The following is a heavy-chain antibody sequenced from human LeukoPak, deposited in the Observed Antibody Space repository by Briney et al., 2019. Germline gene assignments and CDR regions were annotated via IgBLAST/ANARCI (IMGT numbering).Heavy chain of an antibody. CDR3: ARAPERWLQLLIDY. CDR1: GYSISSGYY. J-gene: IGHJ4*02. Sequence: SETLSLTCAVSGYSISSGYYWGWIRQPPGKGLEWIGSIYHSGSTYYNPSLKSRVTISIDTTKNQFSLKMSSVTAADTAVYYCARAPERWLQLLIDYWGQGTLVTVSS. D-gene: IGHD5-24*01. V-gene: IGHV4-38-2*01. CDR2: IYHSGST.